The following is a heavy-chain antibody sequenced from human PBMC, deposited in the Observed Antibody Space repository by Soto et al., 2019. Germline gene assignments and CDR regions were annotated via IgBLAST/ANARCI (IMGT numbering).Heavy chain of an antibody. D-gene: IGHD3-9*01. CDR1: GFTFSNAW. Sequence: GGSQRLSYAASGFTFSNAWMSWVRQAPGKGLEWVGRIKSKTDGGTTDYAAPVKGRFTISRDDSKNTLYLQMNSLKTEDTAVYYCTTDVEGPYYDILTGTQGAFDIWGQGTMVTVSS. V-gene: IGHV3-15*01. J-gene: IGHJ3*02. CDR2: IKSKTDGGTT. CDR3: TTDVEGPYYDILTGTQGAFDI.